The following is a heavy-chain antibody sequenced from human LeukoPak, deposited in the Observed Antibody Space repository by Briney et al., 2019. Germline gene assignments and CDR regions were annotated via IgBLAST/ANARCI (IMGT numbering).Heavy chain of an antibody. V-gene: IGHV3-30*04. CDR3: ARDLLNYGSAYYDVGIFDS. D-gene: IGHD3-10*01. CDR1: GFSFSTSV. J-gene: IGHJ4*02. Sequence: GRSLRLSCEASGFSFSTSVVHWVRQAPGKGLEWMAVISKDGRKNHYADSVKGRFTISRDNSKSTLFLQMNSLRPEDTAIYYCARDLLNYGSAYYDVGIFDSWGQGTLVTVSS. CDR2: ISKDGRKN.